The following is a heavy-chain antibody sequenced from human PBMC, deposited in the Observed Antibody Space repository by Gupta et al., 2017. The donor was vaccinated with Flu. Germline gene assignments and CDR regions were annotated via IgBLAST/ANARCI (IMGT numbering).Heavy chain of an antibody. CDR2: INHSGST. D-gene: IGHD2-21*02. CDR1: GGSFSGSY. V-gene: IGHV4-34*01. Sequence: QVPLQQRCAGLLKPSETLSLTCAVYGGSFSGSYWSWIRQPPGKGLEWIGEINHSGSTNYNPSLKSRVTISVDTSKNQFSLKLSSVTAADTAVYYCASEDCGGDCRGSEGGMDVWGQGTTVTVSS. CDR3: ASEDCGGDCRGSEGGMDV. J-gene: IGHJ6*02.